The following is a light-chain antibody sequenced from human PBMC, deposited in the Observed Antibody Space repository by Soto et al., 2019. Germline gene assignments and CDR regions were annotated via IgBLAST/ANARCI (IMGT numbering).Light chain of an antibody. J-gene: IGKJ1*01. CDR3: QQHAIWPART. CDR1: QSVSLS. Sequence: EIVLTQSPATQSVSLGDSATLSCRSSQSVSLSLAWYQMRPGQPPRLLIYVASTSATDIPPRFSGSGPGTDFTLTISRLQYGDFAVYGCQQHAIWPARTFGEGTKVELK. V-gene: IGKV3-15*01. CDR2: VAS.